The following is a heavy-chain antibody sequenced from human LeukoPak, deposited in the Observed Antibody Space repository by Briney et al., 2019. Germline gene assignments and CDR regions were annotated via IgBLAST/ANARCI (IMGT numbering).Heavy chain of an antibody. J-gene: IGHJ4*02. CDR1: GFTFSSTS. V-gene: IGHV3-21*01. CDR3: AREFFDREGGTTVLDY. CDR2: ISSGGSYI. Sequence: GGSLRLSCAASGFTFSSTSMNWVRQAPGKGLEWVSSISSGGSYIFYADSVKGRFTISRDNAKNSLYLQMNSLRAEDTAVYYCAREFFDREGGTTVLDYWGQGTLVTVSS. D-gene: IGHD1-26*01.